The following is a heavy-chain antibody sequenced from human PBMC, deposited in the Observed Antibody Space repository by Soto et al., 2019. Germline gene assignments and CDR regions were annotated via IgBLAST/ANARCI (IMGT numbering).Heavy chain of an antibody. V-gene: IGHV1-2*04. J-gene: IGHJ6*02. D-gene: IGHD2-8*01. Sequence: ASVKVSCKASGYTFTGYYMHWVRQAPGQGLERMGWIHPNSGGTNYAQKFQGWVTMTRDTSISTAYMELSRLRSDDTAVYYCARGEPIVLMGYAIGLGGYGMEVWGQGTTVTVS. CDR1: GYTFTGYY. CDR3: ARGEPIVLMGYAIGLGGYGMEV. CDR2: IHPNSGGT.